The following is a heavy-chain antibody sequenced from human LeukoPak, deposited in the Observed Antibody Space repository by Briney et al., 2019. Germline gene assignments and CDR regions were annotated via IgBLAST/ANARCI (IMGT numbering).Heavy chain of an antibody. Sequence: PGGSLRLSCAASGFTYTNYWMSCVRQAPGKGLEWVANVKKDGTEKYYVDSVKGRFTISKDNAKNSLYLQMNSLRAEDTAVYYCAKGEAGYSYGPDYWGQGTLVTVSS. D-gene: IGHD5-18*01. J-gene: IGHJ4*02. CDR2: VKKDGTEK. CDR1: GFTYTNYW. CDR3: AKGEAGYSYGPDY. V-gene: IGHV3-7*03.